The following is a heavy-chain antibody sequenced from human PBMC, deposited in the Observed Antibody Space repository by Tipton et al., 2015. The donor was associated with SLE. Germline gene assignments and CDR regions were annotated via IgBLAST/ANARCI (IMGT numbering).Heavy chain of an antibody. Sequence: TLSLTCAVYGGSFSDYYWSWIRQTPGEGLEWIGEINHTGGTNYNPSLESRVTMSVDTSKNQFSLKLSSVTAADTAMYYCVRERKYVVRFRELVAPDLWGQGTAITLSS. V-gene: IGHV4-34*01. D-gene: IGHD1-26*01. CDR3: VRERKYVVRFRELVAPDL. CDR1: GGSFSDYY. J-gene: IGHJ3*01. CDR2: INHTGGT.